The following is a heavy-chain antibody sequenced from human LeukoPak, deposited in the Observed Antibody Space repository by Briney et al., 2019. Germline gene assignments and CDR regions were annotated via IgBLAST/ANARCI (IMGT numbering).Heavy chain of an antibody. CDR3: ARDYYDSSGYYPWGY. CDR1: GFTFSSNG. J-gene: IGHJ4*02. V-gene: IGHV3-30*03. CDR2: ISYDGSNK. D-gene: IGHD3-22*01. Sequence: GGSLRLSCAASGFTFSSNGMHWVRQAPGKGLEWVAVISYDGSNKYYADSVKGRFTSSRDNSKNTLYLQMNSLRAEDTAVYYCARDYYDSSGYYPWGYWGQGTLVTVSS.